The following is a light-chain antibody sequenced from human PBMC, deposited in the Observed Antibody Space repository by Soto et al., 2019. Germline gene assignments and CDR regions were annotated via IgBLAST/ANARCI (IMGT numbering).Light chain of an antibody. CDR3: ASWDDTLDAQV. CDR1: RSNIGRNF. J-gene: IGLJ3*02. Sequence: QSVLTQSPSASGTPGQRVTISCSGSRSNIGRNFVYWYQQVPGTAPRLLIQRNKRPSGVPDRFSGSKSGTSVSLAISGLRSDDEATYYCASWDDTLDAQVFGGGTKVTVL. CDR2: RN. V-gene: IGLV1-47*01.